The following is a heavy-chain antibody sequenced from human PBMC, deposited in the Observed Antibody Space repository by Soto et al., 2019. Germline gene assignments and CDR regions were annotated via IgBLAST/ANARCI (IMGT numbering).Heavy chain of an antibody. D-gene: IGHD4-17*01. CDR1: GYIFSSFG. J-gene: IGHJ6*04. V-gene: IGHV1-18*01. CDR2: ISAYNGNT. Sequence: ASVKVSCKASGYIFSSFGIIWVRQAPGQGLEWMGWISAYNGNTNYAQKLQGRVTMTTDTSTSTAYVELRSLSSDDTAVYYCAREARDYGYSSGMDVWGKGTTLTVSS. CDR3: AREARDYGYSSGMDV.